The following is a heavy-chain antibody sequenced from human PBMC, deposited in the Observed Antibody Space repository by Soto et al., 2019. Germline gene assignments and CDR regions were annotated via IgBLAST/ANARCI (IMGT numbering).Heavy chain of an antibody. D-gene: IGHD3-16*02. Sequence: ASVKVSCKASGYTFTSYDINWVRQATGQGLEWMGWMNPNSGNTGYAQKFQGRVTMTRNTSISTAYMELSSLRSEDTAVYYCARGGLLYEPKSLADAFDIWGQGTMVTVSS. CDR1: GYTFTSYD. J-gene: IGHJ3*02. CDR2: MNPNSGNT. CDR3: ARGGLLYEPKSLADAFDI. V-gene: IGHV1-8*01.